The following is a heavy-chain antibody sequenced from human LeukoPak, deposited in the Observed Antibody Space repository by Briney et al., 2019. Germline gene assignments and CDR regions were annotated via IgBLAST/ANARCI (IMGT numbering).Heavy chain of an antibody. CDR3: ARGSGYYSPLNY. D-gene: IGHD3-3*01. V-gene: IGHV4-59*12. J-gene: IGHJ4*02. CDR1: GGSMSDFY. CDR2: IHYSGST. Sequence: SETLSLTCTVSGGSMSDFYWSWLRQPPGKGLEWLGYIHYSGSTNYNPSLKSRVTISVDTSKNQFSLKLSSVTAADTAVYYCARGSGYYSPLNYWGQGTLVTVSS.